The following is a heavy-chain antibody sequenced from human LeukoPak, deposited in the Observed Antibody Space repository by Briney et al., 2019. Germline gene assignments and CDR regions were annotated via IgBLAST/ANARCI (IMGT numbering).Heavy chain of an antibody. D-gene: IGHD6-19*01. V-gene: IGHV1-2*02. Sequence: ASVKVSCKASGYTFTGYYIHWVRQAPGQGLEWMGWINPNSGGTSYAQKFQGRVTMTRETSISTAYMELSSLRSDDSAVYYCARRSGNTWTNDYWGQGTLVTVSS. CDR1: GYTFTGYY. J-gene: IGHJ4*02. CDR3: ARRSGNTWTNDY. CDR2: INPNSGGT.